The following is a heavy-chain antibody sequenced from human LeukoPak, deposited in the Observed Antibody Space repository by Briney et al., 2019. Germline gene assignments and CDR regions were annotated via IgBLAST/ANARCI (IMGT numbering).Heavy chain of an antibody. CDR3: ARPRYGSGSLAS. CDR2: INHSGST. CDR1: GGSFSGHY. Sequence: PSETLSLTCAVYGGSFSGHYWTWIRQPPGKGLEWIGEINHSGSTTYNPSLNSRVTISVDTSKNQFSLRLSSVTAADTAVYYCARPRYGSGSLASWGQGTLVTVYS. J-gene: IGHJ4*02. D-gene: IGHD3-10*01. V-gene: IGHV4-34*01.